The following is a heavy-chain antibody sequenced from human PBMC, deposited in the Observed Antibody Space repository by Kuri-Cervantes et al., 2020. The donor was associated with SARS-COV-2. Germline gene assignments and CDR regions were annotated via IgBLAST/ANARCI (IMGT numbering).Heavy chain of an antibody. CDR2: IYYSGRT. J-gene: IGHJ4*02. V-gene: IGHV4-59*01. D-gene: IGHD6-13*01. Sequence: ESLKISCTVSGGSISSYYWSWIRQPPGKGLEWIGYIYYSGRTNYNPSLKSRVTISVDTSKNQFSLKLSSVTAADTAVYYCARITDSSSWYYFDYWGQGTLVTVSS. CDR3: ARITDSSSWYYFDY. CDR1: GGSISSYY.